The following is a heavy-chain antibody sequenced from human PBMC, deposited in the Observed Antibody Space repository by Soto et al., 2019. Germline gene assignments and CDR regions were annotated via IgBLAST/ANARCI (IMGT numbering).Heavy chain of an antibody. D-gene: IGHD4-4*01. V-gene: IGHV3-30-3*01. CDR2: ISYDGSNK. Sequence: QVQLVESGGGVVQPGRSLRISCAASGFTFSSSAMHWVRQAPGKGLEWVAVISYDGSNKYYADSVKGRFPISRDNSTNTLYLQMNSLRAEDTAVYDCSRGRMTTVAAPFDPWGQGTLVTVSS. CDR3: SRGRMTTVAAPFDP. J-gene: IGHJ5*02. CDR1: GFTFSSSA.